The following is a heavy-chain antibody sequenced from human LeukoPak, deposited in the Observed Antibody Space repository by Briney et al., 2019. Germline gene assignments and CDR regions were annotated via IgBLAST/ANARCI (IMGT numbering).Heavy chain of an antibody. Sequence: SGTLSLTCGVSGGSIDITNYWSWVRQAPGKGLEWIGEISHDGTTNYNSSLRSRVAMSFDRANNQFSLSLTSVTAATTAVYYCTREDRPFCPFAYWGQGVLVTVSS. J-gene: IGHJ4*02. V-gene: IGHV4-4*02. CDR3: TREDRPFCPFAY. CDR1: GGSIDITNY. D-gene: IGHD3-22*01. CDR2: ISHDGTT.